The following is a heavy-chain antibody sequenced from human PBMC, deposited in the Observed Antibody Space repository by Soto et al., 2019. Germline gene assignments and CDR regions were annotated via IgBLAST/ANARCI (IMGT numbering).Heavy chain of an antibody. J-gene: IGHJ4*02. CDR1: GFIFSAYW. CDR3: ATLHTAEIQTAAY. Sequence: EVQLVESGGDLVQPGGSLRLSCAGSGFIFSAYWMSWVRHAPGKGLEWVAMINGGASGTHYVDSVKGRFTSSRDNATNSLYLQMNSLRVEDTAVYYCATLHTAEIQTAAYWGQGTLVTLSS. CDR2: INGGASGT. V-gene: IGHV3-7*01. D-gene: IGHD2-15*01.